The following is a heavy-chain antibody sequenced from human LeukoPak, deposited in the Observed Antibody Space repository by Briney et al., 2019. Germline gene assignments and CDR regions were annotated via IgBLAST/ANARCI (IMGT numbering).Heavy chain of an antibody. CDR3: ARQNGYSSSWGENWFDP. Sequence: GGSLRLSCAASGFTFSSYAMHWVRQAPGKGLEWVAVISYDGSNKYYADSVKGRFTISRDNSKNTLCLQMNSLRAEDTAVYYCARQNGYSSSWGENWFDPWGQGTLVTVSS. J-gene: IGHJ5*02. CDR1: GFTFSSYA. D-gene: IGHD6-13*01. V-gene: IGHV3-30-3*01. CDR2: ISYDGSNK.